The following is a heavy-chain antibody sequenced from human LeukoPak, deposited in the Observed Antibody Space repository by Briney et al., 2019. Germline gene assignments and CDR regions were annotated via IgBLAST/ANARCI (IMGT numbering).Heavy chain of an antibody. CDR1: GFTFSSYA. CDR3: ARDKSSGKQWLVRYNWFDP. V-gene: IGHV3-23*01. CDR2: ISGSGGST. Sequence: GGSLRLSCAASGFTFSSYAMSWVRQAPGKGLEWVSAISGSGGSTYYADSVKGRFTISRDNSENTLYLQMNSLRAEDTAVYYCARDKSSGKQWLVRYNWFDPWGQGTLVTVSS. D-gene: IGHD6-19*01. J-gene: IGHJ5*02.